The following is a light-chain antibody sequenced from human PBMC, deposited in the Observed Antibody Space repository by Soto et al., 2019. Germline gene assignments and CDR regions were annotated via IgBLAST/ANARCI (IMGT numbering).Light chain of an antibody. V-gene: IGKV3-20*01. CDR2: AAS. CDR3: QQYGSSGT. CDR1: QSVSNNY. J-gene: IGKJ1*01. Sequence: EIVLTQSPGTLSLSPGERATLSCRASQSVSNNYLAWYQQKPGQAPRLLIYAASNRATGIPDRFGGSVSGTDSTLTISRLEPEDFTVYYCQQYGSSGTFGQGTKVEIK.